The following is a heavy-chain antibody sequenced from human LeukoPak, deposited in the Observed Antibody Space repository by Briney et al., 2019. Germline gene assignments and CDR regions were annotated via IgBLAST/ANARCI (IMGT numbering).Heavy chain of an antibody. J-gene: IGHJ4*02. CDR3: ARDQEGFDY. CDR2: IYPRDGST. Sequence: ASVKVSCKASGYTFTSNYIHWVRQAPGQGLEWMGMIYPRDGSTSYAQKFQGRVTVTRDTSTSTVHMELSGLRSEDTAVYYCARDQEGFDYWGQGTLITVSS. CDR1: GYTFTSNY. V-gene: IGHV1-46*01.